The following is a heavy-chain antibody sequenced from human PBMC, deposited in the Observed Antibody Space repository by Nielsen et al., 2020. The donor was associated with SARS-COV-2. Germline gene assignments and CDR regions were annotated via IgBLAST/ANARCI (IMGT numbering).Heavy chain of an antibody. Sequence: GESLKISCAASGFTFDDYALHWVRQSPGNGLEWVSLISGNGNNTSYAGSVKGRFTISRDNSKNSLYLQMNSLRTEDTAFYYCAKDMGGDYSFDFWGQGTLVTVSS. D-gene: IGHD4-17*01. J-gene: IGHJ4*02. V-gene: IGHV3-43*02. CDR3: AKDMGGDYSFDF. CDR2: ISGNGNNT. CDR1: GFTFDDYA.